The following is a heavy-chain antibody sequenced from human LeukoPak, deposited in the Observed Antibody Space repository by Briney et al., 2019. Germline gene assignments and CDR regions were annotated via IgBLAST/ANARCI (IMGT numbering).Heavy chain of an antibody. Sequence: GGSLRLSCEASGFTFRSYWMSWVRQAPGKGLEWVASIKQDGSEKYYVDTVKGRFTISRDNAKKSLYLQMNSLRAEDTAVYYCARDGLPFDYWGQGTLVTVSS. CDR3: ARDGLPFDY. V-gene: IGHV3-7*03. CDR1: GFTFRSYW. CDR2: IKQDGSEK. J-gene: IGHJ4*02.